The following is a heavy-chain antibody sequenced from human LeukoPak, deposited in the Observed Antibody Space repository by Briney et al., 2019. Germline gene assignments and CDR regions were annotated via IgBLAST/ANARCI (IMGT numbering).Heavy chain of an antibody. CDR2: IYYSGST. CDR1: GGSISSYY. J-gene: IGHJ4*02. D-gene: IGHD3-22*01. V-gene: IGHV4-59*01. CDR3: ARSYYYDSSGYQPLDY. Sequence: PSETLSLTCTVSGGSISSYYWSWIRQPPGKGLEWIGYIYYSGSTNYNPSLKSRVTISVDTSKNQFSLKLSSVTAADTAVYYCARSYYYDSSGYQPLDYWGQGTLVTVSS.